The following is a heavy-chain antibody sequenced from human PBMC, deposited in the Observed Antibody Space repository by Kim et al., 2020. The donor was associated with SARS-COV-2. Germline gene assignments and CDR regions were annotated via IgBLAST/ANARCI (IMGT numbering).Heavy chain of an antibody. Sequence: GGSLRLSCAASGFTFDDYGMSWVRQAPGKGLEWVSGINWNGGSTGYADSVKGRFTISRDNAKNSLYLQMNSLRAEDTALYHCARDRIKGIAARYYYYGMDVWGQGTTVTVSS. D-gene: IGHD6-6*01. CDR1: GFTFDDYG. CDR3: ARDRIKGIAARYYYYGMDV. CDR2: INWNGGST. J-gene: IGHJ6*02. V-gene: IGHV3-20*01.